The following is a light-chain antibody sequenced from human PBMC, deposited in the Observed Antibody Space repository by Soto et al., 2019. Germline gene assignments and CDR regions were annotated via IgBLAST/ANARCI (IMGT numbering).Light chain of an antibody. Sequence: QSVVTQPPSASGTPGQRGTISCSGSSSNIGSNTVNWYQQLPGTAPKLLIYSNNQRPSGVPDRFSGSKSGTSASLAISGLQSEDEADYYCAAWDDSLNGPVFGGGTKVTVL. CDR1: SSNIGSNT. CDR3: AAWDDSLNGPV. J-gene: IGLJ2*01. V-gene: IGLV1-44*01. CDR2: SNN.